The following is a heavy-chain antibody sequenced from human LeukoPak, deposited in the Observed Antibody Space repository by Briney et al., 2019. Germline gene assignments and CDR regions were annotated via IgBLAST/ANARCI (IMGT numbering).Heavy chain of an antibody. Sequence: GGSLRLSCAASGFTFSKFWMHWVRQVPGKGLEWVAVISYHGSDKYYADSVKGRFTISRDNSENTLYLQMNSLRAEDTAVYYCARDTRDYWGQGTLVTVSS. J-gene: IGHJ4*02. CDR1: GFTFSKFW. D-gene: IGHD2-15*01. CDR2: ISYHGSDK. CDR3: ARDTRDY. V-gene: IGHV3-30-3*01.